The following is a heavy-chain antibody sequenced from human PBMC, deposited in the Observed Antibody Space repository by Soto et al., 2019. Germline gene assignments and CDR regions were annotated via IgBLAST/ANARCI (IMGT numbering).Heavy chain of an antibody. J-gene: IGHJ6*02. V-gene: IGHV3-13*01. D-gene: IGHD7-27*01. CDR1: GFTFTSYA. Sequence: PGGSLRLSCAASGFTFTSYAMSWVRQAPGKGREWVSGIGAASDTYYPVSVQGRFTVSRDNAKKSLYLQMNSLRAGDTAVYYCARGVLGPGYYYYGMDVWGQGTTVTVSS. CDR2: IGAASDT. CDR3: ARGVLGPGYYYYGMDV.